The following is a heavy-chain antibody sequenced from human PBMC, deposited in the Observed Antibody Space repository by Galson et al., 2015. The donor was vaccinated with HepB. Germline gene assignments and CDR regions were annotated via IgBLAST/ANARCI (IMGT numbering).Heavy chain of an antibody. CDR1: GGSISSSSYY. CDR2: IYYSGST. CDR3: ARLTKRGGSENLSDY. D-gene: IGHD6-19*01. Sequence: ETLSLTCTVSGGSISSSSYYWGWIRQPPGKGLEWIGSIYYSGSTYYNPSLKSRVTISVDTSKNQFSLKLSSVTAADTAVYYCARLTKRGGSENLSDYWGQGTLVTVSS. J-gene: IGHJ4*02. V-gene: IGHV4-39*01.